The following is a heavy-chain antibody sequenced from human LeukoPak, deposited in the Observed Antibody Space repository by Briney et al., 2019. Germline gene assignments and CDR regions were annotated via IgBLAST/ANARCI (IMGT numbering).Heavy chain of an antibody. D-gene: IGHD2-15*01. V-gene: IGHV1-2*02. CDR2: INPNSGGT. J-gene: IGHJ6*02. Sequence: ASVKVSCKASGYTFTGYYMHWVRQAPGQGLEWMGWINPNSGGTNYAQKLQGRVTMTRDTSISTAYMELSRLRSDDTAVYYCAKDGTYCSGGSCYVGYYYYGMDVWGQGTTVTVSS. CDR3: AKDGTYCSGGSCYVGYYYYGMDV. CDR1: GYTFTGYY.